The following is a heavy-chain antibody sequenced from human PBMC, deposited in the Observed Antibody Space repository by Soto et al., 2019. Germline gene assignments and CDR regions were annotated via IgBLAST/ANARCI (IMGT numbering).Heavy chain of an antibody. CDR1: GGTFSSYT. D-gene: IGHD3-10*01. CDR2: IIPILGIA. CDR3: ARDPHYYGSGSYDY. V-gene: IGHV1-69*08. J-gene: IGHJ4*02. Sequence: QVQLVQSGAEVKKPGSSVKVSCKASGGTFSSYTISWVRQAPGQGLEWMGRIIPILGIANYAQKFQGRVTITADKSTSTAYTELSSLRSEDTAVYYCARDPHYYGSGSYDYWGQGTLVTVSS.